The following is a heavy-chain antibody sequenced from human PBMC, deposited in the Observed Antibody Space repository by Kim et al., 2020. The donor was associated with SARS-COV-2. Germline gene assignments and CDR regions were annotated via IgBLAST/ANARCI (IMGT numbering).Heavy chain of an antibody. CDR2: TYYRSKWYN. V-gene: IGHV6-1*01. Sequence: SQTLSLSCAISGDSVSSNSAAWNWIRQSPSRGLEWLGRTYYRSKWYNDYAVSVKSRITINPDTSKNQFSLQLNSVTPEDTAVYYCARAYYDILRTGYYGMDVWGQGTTVTVAS. D-gene: IGHD3-9*01. CDR1: GDSVSSNSAA. CDR3: ARAYYDILRTGYYGMDV. J-gene: IGHJ6*02.